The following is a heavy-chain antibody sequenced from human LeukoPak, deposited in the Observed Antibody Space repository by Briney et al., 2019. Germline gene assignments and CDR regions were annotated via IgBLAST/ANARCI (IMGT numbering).Heavy chain of an antibody. Sequence: SETLSLTCAVYGGSFSGYYWSWLRQPPGKGLEWIGEINHSGSTNYNPALKSRVTISVDTSKNQFSLKLSSVTAADTAVYYCAVGFGELLFDYWGQGTLVTVSS. J-gene: IGHJ4*02. V-gene: IGHV4-34*01. D-gene: IGHD3-10*01. CDR1: GGSFSGYY. CDR3: AVGFGELLFDY. CDR2: INHSGST.